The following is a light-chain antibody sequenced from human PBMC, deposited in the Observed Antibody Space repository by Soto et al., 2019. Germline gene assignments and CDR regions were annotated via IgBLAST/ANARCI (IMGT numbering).Light chain of an antibody. CDR3: SSNAGRNNLV. Sequence: SALTQPPSASGTPGQSVTIPCTGTSSDVGDYNYVSWYQQHPGKAPKLVIYEVSRRPSGVPDRFYGSKSGNTASLTVSGLQAEDEADYYCSSNAGRNNLVFGGGTKVTVL. CDR1: SSDVGDYNY. V-gene: IGLV2-8*01. J-gene: IGLJ2*01. CDR2: EVS.